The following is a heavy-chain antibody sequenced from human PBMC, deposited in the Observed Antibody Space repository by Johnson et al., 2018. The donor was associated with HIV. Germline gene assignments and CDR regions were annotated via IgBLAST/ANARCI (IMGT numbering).Heavy chain of an antibody. V-gene: IGHV3-7*03. Sequence: EQLVESGGGLVQPGGSLRLSCAASGFTFSSYWMSWVRQAPGKGLEWVANIKQDGSNKYYADSVKGRFTISRDNSKNTLYLQMNRLKTEDTAVYYCVRDGIKWEVRGAHDAFDIWGQGTMVTVSS. D-gene: IGHD1-26*01. J-gene: IGHJ3*02. CDR2: IKQDGSNK. CDR3: VRDGIKWEVRGAHDAFDI. CDR1: GFTFSSYW.